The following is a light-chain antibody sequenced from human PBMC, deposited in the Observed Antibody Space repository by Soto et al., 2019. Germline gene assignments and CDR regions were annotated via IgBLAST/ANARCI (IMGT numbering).Light chain of an antibody. J-gene: IGLJ3*02. CDR3: CSYVGSSTLV. CDR2: ESS. V-gene: IGLV2-23*01. CDR1: SSDVGSYNL. Sequence: QSALTQPASVSGSPGQSITISCTGTSSDVGSYNLVSWYRQHPGKAPKLMIYESSKRPSGLSNRFSGPKSGNTASLTISGLQAEDEADYYCCSYVGSSTLVFGGGTQLTVL.